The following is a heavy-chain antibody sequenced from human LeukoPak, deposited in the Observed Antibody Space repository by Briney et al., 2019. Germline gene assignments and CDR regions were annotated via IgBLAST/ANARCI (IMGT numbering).Heavy chain of an antibody. D-gene: IGHD3-10*01. J-gene: IGHJ4*02. Sequence: GESLKISCKGSGYSFADSWIAWVRQMPGKGLEWMGLIYPGDSDTGYSPSFQGQVSISVDKSISTTFLQWSSLKASDTAMYYCARQYGRPYDYWGQRTLVSVSS. CDR2: IYPGDSDT. CDR1: GYSFADSW. V-gene: IGHV5-51*01. CDR3: ARQYGRPYDY.